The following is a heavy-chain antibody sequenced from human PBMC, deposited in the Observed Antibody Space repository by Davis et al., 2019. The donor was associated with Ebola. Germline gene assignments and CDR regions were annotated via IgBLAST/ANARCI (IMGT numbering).Heavy chain of an antibody. Sequence: GESLKISCAASGFTFSSYAMSWVRQAPGKGLEWVSSISSSSSYIYYADSVKGRFTISRDNAKNSLYLQMNSLKTEDTAVYYCTTDYGSSSWYWGWFDPWGQGTLVTVSS. CDR2: ISSSSSYI. V-gene: IGHV3-21*03. CDR3: TTDYGSSSWYWGWFDP. CDR1: GFTFSSYA. D-gene: IGHD6-13*01. J-gene: IGHJ5*02.